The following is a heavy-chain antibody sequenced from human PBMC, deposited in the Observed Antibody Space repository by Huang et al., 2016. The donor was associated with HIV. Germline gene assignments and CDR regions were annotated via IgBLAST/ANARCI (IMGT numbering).Heavy chain of an antibody. Sequence: QVQLVQSEAEVKKPGASVKVSCKASGYTFTKYGIAWVRQAPGLSLEWVGWISSYNYNINYAQNFQDRVTMTTDTSTTTAYMELRSLTSDDTAVYYCARDRTSANYYVDYYFDYWGQGTLVSVSS. CDR1: GYTFTKYG. V-gene: IGHV1-18*01. D-gene: IGHD1-26*01. CDR3: ARDRTSANYYVDYYFDY. CDR2: ISSYNYNI. J-gene: IGHJ4*02.